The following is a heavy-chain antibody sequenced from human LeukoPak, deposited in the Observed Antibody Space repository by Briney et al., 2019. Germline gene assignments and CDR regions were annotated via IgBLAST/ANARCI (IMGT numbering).Heavy chain of an antibody. J-gene: IGHJ5*02. CDR1: GYTLTSYG. V-gene: IGHV1-46*01. Sequence: GASVKVSCKASGYTLTSYGISWVRQAPGQGLEWMGIINPSGGSTSYAQKFQGRVTMTRDTSTSTVYMELSSLRSEDTAVYYCARVSEGGWNYWFDPWGQGTLVTVSS. D-gene: IGHD1-7*01. CDR3: ARVSEGGWNYWFDP. CDR2: INPSGGST.